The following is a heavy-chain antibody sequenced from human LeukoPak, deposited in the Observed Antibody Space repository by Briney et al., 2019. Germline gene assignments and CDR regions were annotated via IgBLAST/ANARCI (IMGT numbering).Heavy chain of an antibody. CDR3: ARWLTPERFDY. D-gene: IGHD4-23*01. CDR2: IYYSGTT. J-gene: IGHJ4*02. Sequence: SETLSLTCTVSGGPISSGDYYWSWIRQPPGKGLEWIGYIYYSGTTYYNPSLKSRVTISIDTSKNQFSLKLSSVTAADTAVYYCARWLTPERFDYWGQGTLVTVSS. V-gene: IGHV4-30-4*08. CDR1: GGPISSGDYY.